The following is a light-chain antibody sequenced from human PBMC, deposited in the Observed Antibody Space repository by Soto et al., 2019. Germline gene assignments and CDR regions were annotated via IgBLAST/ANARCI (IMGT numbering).Light chain of an antibody. CDR1: NSDVGAYKF. CDR2: DVT. CDR3: CSYAGSYTWV. V-gene: IGLV2-11*01. J-gene: IGLJ1*01. Sequence: QSALTQPRSVSGSPGQSVTISCTGSNSDVGAYKFVSWLQHNPGEAPKVMIYDVTQRPSGVPDRFSGTKSGNTASLTISGLQAEDEADYYCCSYAGSYTWVFGSGTTVTVL.